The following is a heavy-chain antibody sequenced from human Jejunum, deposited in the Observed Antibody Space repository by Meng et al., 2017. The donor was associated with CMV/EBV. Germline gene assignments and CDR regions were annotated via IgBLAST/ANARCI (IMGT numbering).Heavy chain of an antibody. D-gene: IGHD2-21*02. V-gene: IGHV3-53*01. CDR2: IYSGGNT. CDR1: GFTVTSNY. J-gene: IGHJ5*02. CDR3: ARGDSGFDP. Sequence: LRLSCAASGFTVTSNYMSWVRQAPGKGLEWVSTIYSGGNTYYADSVKGRFTVSRDNSKNTLYFQMNSLRAEDTAVYYCARGDSGFDPWGQGTLVTVSS.